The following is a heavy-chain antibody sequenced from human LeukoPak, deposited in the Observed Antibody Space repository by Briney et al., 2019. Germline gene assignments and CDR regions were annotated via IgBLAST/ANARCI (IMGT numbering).Heavy chain of an antibody. CDR1: GFTFSSYA. Sequence: PGGSLRLSCAASGFTFSSYAMHWVRQAPGKGLEYVSAISSNGGSTYYANSVKGRFTISRDNSKNTLYLQMGSLRAEDMAVYYCARRRSGYDPIPFDYWGQGTLVTVSS. CDR2: ISSNGGST. CDR3: ARRRSGYDPIPFDY. D-gene: IGHD5-12*01. J-gene: IGHJ4*02. V-gene: IGHV3-64*01.